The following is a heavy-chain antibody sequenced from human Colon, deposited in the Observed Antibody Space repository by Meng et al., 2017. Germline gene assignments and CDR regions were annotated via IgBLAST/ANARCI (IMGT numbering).Heavy chain of an antibody. Sequence: QVPVQESGPGLVKPSPPLSLTCVVSGGSISGDGYYWSWIRQHPGKGLEWIGYVHDSGDTYYKSSLKSRITISIDTSENQFSLKLKSVTAADTAVYYCARDPSNRGAFFDPWGQGTLVTVSS. CDR1: GGSISGDGYY. CDR2: VHDSGDT. D-gene: IGHD3-10*01. V-gene: IGHV4-31*02. CDR3: ARDPSNRGAFFDP. J-gene: IGHJ5*02.